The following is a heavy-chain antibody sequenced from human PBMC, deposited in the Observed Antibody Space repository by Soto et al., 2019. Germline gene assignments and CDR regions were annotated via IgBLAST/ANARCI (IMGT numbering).Heavy chain of an antibody. D-gene: IGHD3-22*01. CDR2: ISGSGSTI. CDR3: AKVFYYYDSSGYYYFDY. Sequence: GGSLRLSCAASGFTLSKAWMSWVRQAPGKGPEWISSISGSGSTIYYADSVKGRFTISRDNSKNTLYLQMSSLRAEDTAVYYCAKVFYYYDSSGYYYFDYWGQGTLVTVSS. J-gene: IGHJ4*02. V-gene: IGHV3-23*01. CDR1: GFTLSKAW.